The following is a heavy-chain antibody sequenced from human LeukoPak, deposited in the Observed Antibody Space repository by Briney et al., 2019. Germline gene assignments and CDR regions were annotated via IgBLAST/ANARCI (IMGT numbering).Heavy chain of an antibody. D-gene: IGHD3-22*01. V-gene: IGHV4-39*07. CDR1: GGSISSSSYY. CDR2: INHSGST. Sequence: SETLSLTCTVSGGSISSSSYYWSWIRQPPGKGLEWIGEINHSGSTNYNPSLKSRVTISVDTSKNQFSLKLSSVTAADTAVYYCARRNYYDSPFDYWGQGTLVTVSS. J-gene: IGHJ4*02. CDR3: ARRNYYDSPFDY.